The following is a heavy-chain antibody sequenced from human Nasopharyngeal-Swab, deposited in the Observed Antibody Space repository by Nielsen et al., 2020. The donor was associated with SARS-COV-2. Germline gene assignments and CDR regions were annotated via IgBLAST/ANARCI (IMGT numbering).Heavy chain of an antibody. CDR2: IYPGDSDT. J-gene: IGHJ5*02. D-gene: IGHD3-10*01. CDR1: GYSFTCYC. Sequence: KVSCKGSGYSFTCYCIGWVRQLPGKGLEWMGIIYPGDSDTRYSPSFQGQVTISADKSISTAYLQWSSLKASDTAMYYCARRAVRGGNWFDPWGQGTLVTVSS. CDR3: ARRAVRGGNWFDP. V-gene: IGHV5-51*01.